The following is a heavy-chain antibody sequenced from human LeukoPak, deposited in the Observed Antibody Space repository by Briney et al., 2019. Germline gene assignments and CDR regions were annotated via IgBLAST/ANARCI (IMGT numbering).Heavy chain of an antibody. Sequence: ASVKVSCKASGYTFTSYYMHWVRQATGQGLEWMGWMNPNSGNTGYAQKFQGRVTMTRNTSISTAYMELSSLRSEDTAVYYCARERGGYRRGIGFDPWGQGTLVTVSS. CDR1: GYTFTSYY. CDR3: ARERGGYRRGIGFDP. J-gene: IGHJ5*02. V-gene: IGHV1-8*02. D-gene: IGHD5-12*01. CDR2: MNPNSGNT.